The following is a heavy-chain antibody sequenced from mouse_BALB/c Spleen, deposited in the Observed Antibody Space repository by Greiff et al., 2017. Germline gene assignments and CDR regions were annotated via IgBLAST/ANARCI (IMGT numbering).Heavy chain of an antibody. Sequence: EVHLVESGGGLVQPGGSLNLSCAASGFDFSRYWMSWARQAPGKGQEWIGEINPGSSTINYTPSLKDKFIISRDNAKNTLYLQMSKVRSEDTALYYCARLSSSYAMDYWGQGTSVTVSS. D-gene: IGHD1-1*01. CDR1: GFDFSRYW. V-gene: IGHV4-2*02. CDR2: INPGSSTI. CDR3: ARLSSSYAMDY. J-gene: IGHJ4*01.